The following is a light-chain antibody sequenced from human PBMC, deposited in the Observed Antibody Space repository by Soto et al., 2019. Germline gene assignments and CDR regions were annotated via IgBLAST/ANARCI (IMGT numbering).Light chain of an antibody. CDR2: DVN. Sequence: QSALTQPASVSGSPGQSIAISCTGTSSDIGAYAYVSWYQQHPGKVPKLIVFDVNYRPSGVSSRFSGSKSGNTASLTISGLQAEDEADYYCSSYTRTSSVICGGGTKLTVL. CDR1: SSDIGAYAY. V-gene: IGLV2-14*03. J-gene: IGLJ2*01. CDR3: SSYTRTSSVI.